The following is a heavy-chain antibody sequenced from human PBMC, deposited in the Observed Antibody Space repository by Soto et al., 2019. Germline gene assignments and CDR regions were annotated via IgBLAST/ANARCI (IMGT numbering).Heavy chain of an antibody. D-gene: IGHD2-21*02. Sequence: ASVKVPCKASGYTFTSYAMHWVRQAPGQRLEWMGWINAGNGNTKYSQKFQGRVTITRDTSASTAYMELSSLRSEDTAVYYCARDGPCVGDCPPGSMDVWGQGTTVTVSS. CDR2: INAGNGNT. CDR1: GYTFTSYA. V-gene: IGHV1-3*01. J-gene: IGHJ6*02. CDR3: ARDGPCVGDCPPGSMDV.